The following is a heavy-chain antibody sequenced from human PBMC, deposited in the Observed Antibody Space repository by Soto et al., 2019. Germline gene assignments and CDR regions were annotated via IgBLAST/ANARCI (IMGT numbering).Heavy chain of an antibody. J-gene: IGHJ5*02. CDR1: GFTFSNAW. Sequence: GGSLRLSCAASGFTFSNAWMHWVRQAPGKGLEWVGHIKSKTDGGTSEYAAPVKGRITISRDDSKNTLYLQMNSLKTEDTAVYYCTTAEQQLGRWFDPWGQGTLVTVSS. V-gene: IGHV3-15*07. D-gene: IGHD6-13*01. CDR3: TTAEQQLGRWFDP. CDR2: IKSKTDGGTS.